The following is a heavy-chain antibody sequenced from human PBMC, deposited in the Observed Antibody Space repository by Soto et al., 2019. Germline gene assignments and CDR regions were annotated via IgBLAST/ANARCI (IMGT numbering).Heavy chain of an antibody. CDR3: AREFCSGGVCRRAFDI. D-gene: IGHD2-15*01. CDR1: GFTFSTSW. V-gene: IGHV3-74*01. Sequence: EVQLVESGGGLVQPGGSLRLSCAASGFTFSTSWMHWVRQVPGKGLVWVSRISGDGSSTRYADSVTGRFTVSRDNARNTLYLQMNSLRVEDTAVYHCAREFCSGGVCRRAFDIWGQGTMVTVSS. CDR2: ISGDGSST. J-gene: IGHJ3*02.